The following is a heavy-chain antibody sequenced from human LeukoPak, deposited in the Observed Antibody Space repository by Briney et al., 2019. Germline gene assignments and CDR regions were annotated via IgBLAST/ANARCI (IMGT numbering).Heavy chain of an antibody. CDR2: INHSGST. CDR1: GGSFSGYY. J-gene: IGHJ4*02. V-gene: IGHV4-34*01. Sequence: SETLSLTCAVYGGSFSGYYWSWIRQPPGKGLEWIGEINHSGSTNYNPSLKSRVTISVDTSKNQFSLKLSSVTAADTAVYYCARGLLLRYFDWLLQHFHYWGQGTLVTVSS. CDR3: ARGLLLRYFDWLLQHFHY. D-gene: IGHD3-9*01.